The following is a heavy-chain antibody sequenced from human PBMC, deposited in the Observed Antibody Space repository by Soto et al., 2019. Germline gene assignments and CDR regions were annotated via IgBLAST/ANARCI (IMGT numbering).Heavy chain of an antibody. D-gene: IGHD2-21*01. CDR1: SGSISSSNW. CDR2: IYHSGST. Sequence: QVQLQESGPGLVKPSGTLSLTCAVSSGSISSSNWWSWVRQPPGKGLEWIGVIYHSGSTNYNPSLKRRVTISVDKSKNQFSLKLSSVTAADTAVYYCARLAYCGGDCYSGAFDIWGQGTMVTVSS. V-gene: IGHV4-4*02. J-gene: IGHJ3*02. CDR3: ARLAYCGGDCYSGAFDI.